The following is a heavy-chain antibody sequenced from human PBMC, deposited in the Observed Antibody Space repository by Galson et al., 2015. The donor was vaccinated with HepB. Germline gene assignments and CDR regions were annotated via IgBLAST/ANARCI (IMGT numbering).Heavy chain of an antibody. J-gene: IGHJ2*01. D-gene: IGHD2-2*01. CDR3: TAAWGAAMPYWYFSL. Sequence: SLRLSCAASGFTFSNAWMSWVRQAPGKGLEWVGRIKSKTDGGTTDYAAPVKGRFTISRDDSKNTLYLQMNSLKTEDTAVYYCTAAWGAAMPYWYFSLWGRGTLVTVSS. CDR1: GFTFSNAW. V-gene: IGHV3-15*01. CDR2: IKSKTDGGTT.